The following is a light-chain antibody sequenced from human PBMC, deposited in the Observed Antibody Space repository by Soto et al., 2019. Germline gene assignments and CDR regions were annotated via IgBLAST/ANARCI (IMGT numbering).Light chain of an antibody. J-gene: IGLJ1*01. Sequence: QSVLTQPPSVSGSPGQSVTISCTGTSTDFVGYNRVSWYQQPPGTAPKLMIYEVSKRPSGVPDRFSGSKSGNTASLTISGLQAADEADYYCSLYTTSTTYVFGTGTKGTVL. CDR2: EVS. V-gene: IGLV2-18*01. CDR1: STDFVGYNR. CDR3: SLYTTSTTYV.